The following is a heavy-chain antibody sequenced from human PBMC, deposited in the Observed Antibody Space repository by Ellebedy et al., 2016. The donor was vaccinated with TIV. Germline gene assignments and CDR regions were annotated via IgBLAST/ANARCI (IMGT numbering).Heavy chain of an antibody. CDR1: GYTFTGYY. V-gene: IGHV1-2*04. Sequence: ASVKVSCXASGYTFTGYYMHWVRQAPGQGLEWMGWINPNSGGTNYAQKFQGWVTMTRDTSISTAYMELRSLRSDDTAVYYCAREMTTVTTGPGGMDVWGQGTTVTVSS. J-gene: IGHJ6*02. CDR3: AREMTTVTTGPGGMDV. CDR2: INPNSGGT. D-gene: IGHD4-11*01.